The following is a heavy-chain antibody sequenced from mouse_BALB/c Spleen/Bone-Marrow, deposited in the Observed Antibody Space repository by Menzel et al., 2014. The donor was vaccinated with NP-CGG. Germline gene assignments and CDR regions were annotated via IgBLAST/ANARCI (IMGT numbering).Heavy chain of an antibody. J-gene: IGHJ2*01. CDR2: IDPANGNT. D-gene: IGHD1-1*01. V-gene: IGHV14-3*02. CDR1: GFNIKDTY. Sequence: VQLKESGAELGKPGASVKLSCTASGFNIKDTYMHWVKQRPEQGLEWIGRIDPANGNTKYDPKFQGKATITADTSSNTAYLQLSSLTSEDTAVYYCARYYYGSSLFDYWGQGTTLTVSS. CDR3: ARYYYGSSLFDY.